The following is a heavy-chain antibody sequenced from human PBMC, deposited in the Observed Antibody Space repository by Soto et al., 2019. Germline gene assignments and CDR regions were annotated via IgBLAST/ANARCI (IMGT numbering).Heavy chain of an antibody. CDR3: ARAPYYDFWSGYYGDAFDI. J-gene: IGHJ3*02. CDR2: IFSNDEK. D-gene: IGHD3-3*01. CDR1: GFSLSNARMG. Sequence: QVTLKESGPVLVKPTETLTLTCTVSGFSLSNARMGVSWIRQPPGKALEWLAHIFSNDEKSYSTSLKSRLTISKPTTKAQVVPTMTNMDPVDTATYYCARAPYYDFWSGYYGDAFDIWGQGTMVTVSS. V-gene: IGHV2-26*01.